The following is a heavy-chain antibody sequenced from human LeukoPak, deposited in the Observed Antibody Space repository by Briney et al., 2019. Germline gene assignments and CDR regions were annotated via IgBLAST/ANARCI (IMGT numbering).Heavy chain of an antibody. CDR3: ARDSGRGWYEFR. Sequence: GASVKVSCKASGYTFANYAIHWVRQAPGQRLEWMGWINTRSGDTEYSYEFQGRATITRDIAESIASMELRSLRSDDMGVYYCARDSGRGWYEFRWGQGTLVTVSS. J-gene: IGHJ4*02. V-gene: IGHV1-3*03. CDR2: INTRSGDT. D-gene: IGHD6-19*01. CDR1: GYTFANYA.